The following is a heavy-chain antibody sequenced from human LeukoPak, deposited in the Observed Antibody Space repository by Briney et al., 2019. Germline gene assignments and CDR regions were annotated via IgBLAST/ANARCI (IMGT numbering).Heavy chain of an antibody. CDR3: VAGMWFDY. J-gene: IGHJ4*02. D-gene: IGHD6-19*01. CDR1: GFTFSSYA. V-gene: IGHV3-30-3*01. CDR2: ISYDGSNK. Sequence: GGSLRLSCAASGFTFSSYAMHWVRQAPGKGLEWVAVISYDGSNKYYADSVKGRFTISRDNSKNTLYLQMNSLRAEDTAVYLAVAGMWFDYWGQGTLDTVSS.